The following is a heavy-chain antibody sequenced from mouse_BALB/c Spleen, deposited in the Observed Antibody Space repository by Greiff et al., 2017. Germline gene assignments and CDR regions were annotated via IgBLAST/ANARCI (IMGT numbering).Heavy chain of an antibody. V-gene: IGHV5-4*02. CDR3: ARDKGYGNYFDY. J-gene: IGHJ2*01. D-gene: IGHD2-1*01. CDR2: ISDGGSYT. Sequence: EVQGVESGGGLVKPGGSLKLSCAASGFTFSDYYMYWVRQTPEKRLEWVATISDGGSYTYYPDSVKGRFTISRDNAKNNLYLQMSSLKSEDTAMYYCARDKGYGNYFDYWGQGTTLTVSS. CDR1: GFTFSDYY.